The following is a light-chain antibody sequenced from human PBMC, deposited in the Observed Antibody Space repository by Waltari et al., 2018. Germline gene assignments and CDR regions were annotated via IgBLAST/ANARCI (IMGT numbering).Light chain of an antibody. J-gene: IGKJ2*01. Sequence: VVLSRPPFYLPFPLLEGTTTHSQSSQGRSYTTNNQNYLAWYQHHPGQPPKVLMYWAATREARVIARLSGSGSSTAVTLPISSMQDEDVAVYYCQQYYSTSSTFGQGTKLEIK. CDR3: QQYYSTSST. CDR1: QGRSYTTNNQNY. V-gene: IGKV4-1*01. CDR2: WAA.